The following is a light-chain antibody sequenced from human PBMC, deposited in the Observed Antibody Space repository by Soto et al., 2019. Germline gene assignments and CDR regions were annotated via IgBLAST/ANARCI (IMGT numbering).Light chain of an antibody. J-gene: IGKJ1*01. CDR3: QQYNTYLWT. Sequence: DIQMTQSPSTLSASVGDRVTITCRASQSISSWLAWYQQRPGKAPNLLIYKASSLESGVPSRFSGGGSGTEFTLTISGLQPDDFASYYCQQYNTYLWTFGQGTKVEIK. CDR2: KAS. CDR1: QSISSW. V-gene: IGKV1-5*03.